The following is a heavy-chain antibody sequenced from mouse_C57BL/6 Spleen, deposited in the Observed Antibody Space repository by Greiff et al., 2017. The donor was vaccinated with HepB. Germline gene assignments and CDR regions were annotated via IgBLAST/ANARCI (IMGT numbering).Heavy chain of an antibody. CDR3: ARGDFLHWYFDV. J-gene: IGHJ1*03. CDR1: GYTFTDYY. Sequence: EVQLQQSGPELVKPGASVKISCKASGYTFTDYYMNWVKQSHGKSLEWIGDINPNNGGTSYNQKFKGKATLTVDKSSSTAYMELRSLTSEDSAVYYCARGDFLHWYFDVWGTGTTVTVSS. CDR2: INPNNGGT. V-gene: IGHV1-26*01.